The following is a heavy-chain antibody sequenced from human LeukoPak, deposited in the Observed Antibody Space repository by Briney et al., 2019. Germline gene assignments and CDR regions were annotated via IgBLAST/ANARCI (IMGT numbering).Heavy chain of an antibody. CDR1: GSTFSSYA. CDR3: AKRQGGWEPTDAFDI. CDR2: IGGSGGST. D-gene: IGHD1-26*01. J-gene: IGHJ3*02. V-gene: IGHV3-23*01. Sequence: QPGGSLRLSCAASGSTFSSYAMSWVRQAPGKGLEWVSAIGGSGGSTYYADSVKGRFTISRDNSKNTLYLQMNSLRAVDTAVYYCAKRQGGWEPTDAFDIWGQGTMVTVSS.